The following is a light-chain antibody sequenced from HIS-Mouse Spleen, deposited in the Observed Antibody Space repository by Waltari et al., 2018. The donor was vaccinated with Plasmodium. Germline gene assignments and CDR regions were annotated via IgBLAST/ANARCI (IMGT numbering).Light chain of an antibody. CDR1: QRVSSN. Sequence: EIVMTQSPATLSVSPGESATLSCRASQRVSSNLAWSQQKPGQAPRLLIYGASTRATGIPARFSGSGSGTEFTLTISSLQSEDFAVYYCQQYNNWSFTFGPGTKVDIK. CDR3: QQYNNWSFT. CDR2: GAS. V-gene: IGKV3-15*01. J-gene: IGKJ3*01.